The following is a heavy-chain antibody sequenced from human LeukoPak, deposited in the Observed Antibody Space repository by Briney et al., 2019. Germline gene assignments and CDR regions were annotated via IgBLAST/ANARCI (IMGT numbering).Heavy chain of an antibody. CDR1: GYPFTSYG. J-gene: IGHJ4*02. CDR3: AREDSNSENF. Sequence: GASVKVSCKASGYPFTSYGLTWVRQTPGQGLQWMAWIAAYNGATNYAQIFQGRISMTTDTSTNTGYMELRSLTSDDTAVYYCAREDSNSENFWGQGTLVTVSS. D-gene: IGHD2/OR15-2a*01. V-gene: IGHV1-18*01. CDR2: IAAYNGAT.